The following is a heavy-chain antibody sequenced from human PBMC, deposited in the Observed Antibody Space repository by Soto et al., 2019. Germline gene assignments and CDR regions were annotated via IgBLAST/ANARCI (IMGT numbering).Heavy chain of an antibody. CDR2: INPNGGSK. D-gene: IGHD6-13*01. CDR3: ARSSGGGVGITIARPNGLDY. Sequence: ASMKVSCKAPADTFTSYYIYWVRQAPGHGLEWMEIINPNGGSKKYAHTYQGRITKSTDTTTSTVYKELRSLRSDYTAVYYRARSSGGGVGITIARPNGLDYWGQGTLVTVSS. V-gene: IGHV1-46*01. CDR1: ADTFTSYY. J-gene: IGHJ4*02.